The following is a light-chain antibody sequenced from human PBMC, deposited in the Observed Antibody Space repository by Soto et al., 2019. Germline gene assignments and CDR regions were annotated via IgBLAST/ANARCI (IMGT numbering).Light chain of an antibody. CDR1: SSNIGSKT. V-gene: IGLV1-44*01. J-gene: IGLJ1*01. Sequence: QSVLTQPPSASGTPGQRLTISCSGSSSNIGSKTVNWYQQLPGTAPKLLIYSNYQRPSGVPDRFSGSKSGTSASLAISGLQSEDEADYYCSAWDASLNGDVFGTGTKLTVL. CDR3: SAWDASLNGDV. CDR2: SNY.